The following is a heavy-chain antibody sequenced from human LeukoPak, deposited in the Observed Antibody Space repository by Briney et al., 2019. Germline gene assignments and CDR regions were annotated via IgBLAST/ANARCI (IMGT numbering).Heavy chain of an antibody. CDR2: IKQDGSEK. Sequence: GGSLRLSCAASGFTFSSYWMSWVRQAPGKGLEWVANIKQDGSEKYYVDSVKGRFTISRDNAKNSLYLQMNSLRAEDTAVYYCARDWMATITGYYYYGVDVWGQGTTVTVSS. D-gene: IGHD5-24*01. CDR3: ARDWMATITGYYYYGVDV. V-gene: IGHV3-7*01. CDR1: GFTFSSYW. J-gene: IGHJ6*02.